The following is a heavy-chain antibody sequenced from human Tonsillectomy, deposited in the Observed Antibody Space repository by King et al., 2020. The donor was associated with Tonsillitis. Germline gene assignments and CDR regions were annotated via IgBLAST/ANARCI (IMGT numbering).Heavy chain of an antibody. CDR1: GASISDYY. CDR3: AKAGYFDSSGFFYFVFDY. V-gene: IGHV4-59*01. CDR2: IYFSGSA. D-gene: IGHD3-22*01. Sequence: QLQESGPGLVKPSETLSLTCTVSGASISDYYWSWLRQPPGKGLEWIGNIYFSGSASSNPSLKSRVTFSVDKSKNQFSLKLTSVTAADTAVYYCAKAGYFDSSGFFYFVFDYWGQGTMVGVSS. J-gene: IGHJ3*01.